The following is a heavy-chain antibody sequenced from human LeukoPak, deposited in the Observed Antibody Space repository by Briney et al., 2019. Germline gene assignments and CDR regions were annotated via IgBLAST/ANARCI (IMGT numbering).Heavy chain of an antibody. V-gene: IGHV4-34*01. D-gene: IGHD3-3*01. Sequence: SETLSLTCAVYGGSFGGYYWSWIRQPPGKGLEWIGEINHSGSTNYNPSLKSRVTISVDTSKNQFSLKLSSVTAADTAVYYCARVPGFGVVTDFDYWGQGTLVTVSS. CDR3: ARVPGFGVVTDFDY. CDR1: GGSFGGYY. J-gene: IGHJ4*02. CDR2: INHSGST.